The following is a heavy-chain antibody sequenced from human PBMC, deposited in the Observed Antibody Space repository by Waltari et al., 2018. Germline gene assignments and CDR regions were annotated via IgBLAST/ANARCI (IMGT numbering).Heavy chain of an antibody. CDR1: GFTFSGSA. CDR3: TRCITGTSGGY. Sequence: EVQLVESGGGFVQPGGSLKLSCAASGFTFSGSAMHWVRQASGKGLEWVGRIRSKANSYATAYAASVKGRFTISRDDSKNTAYLQMNSLKTEDTAVYYCTRCITGTSGGYWGQGTLVTVSS. CDR2: IRSKANSYAT. J-gene: IGHJ4*02. V-gene: IGHV3-73*01. D-gene: IGHD1-20*01.